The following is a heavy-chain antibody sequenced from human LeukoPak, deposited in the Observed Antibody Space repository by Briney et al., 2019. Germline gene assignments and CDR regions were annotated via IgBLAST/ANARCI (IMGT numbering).Heavy chain of an antibody. J-gene: IGHJ6*03. D-gene: IGHD3-10*01. Sequence: ASVKVSCKASGYTFTSYGISWVRQAPGQGLEWMGWISAYNGNTSYAQKLQGRVTMTTDTSTSTAYMELRSLRSDDTAVYYCARVIGSPPYYYYYMDVWGKGTTVTVSS. CDR3: ARVIGSPPYYYYYMDV. V-gene: IGHV1-18*01. CDR1: GYTFTSYG. CDR2: ISAYNGNT.